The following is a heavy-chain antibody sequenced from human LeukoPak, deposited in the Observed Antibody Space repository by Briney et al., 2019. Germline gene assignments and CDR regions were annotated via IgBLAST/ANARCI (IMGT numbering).Heavy chain of an antibody. Sequence: ASVKVSCKASGYTFTSYAMHWVRQAPGQRLGWMGWINAGNGNTKYSQKFQGRVTITRDTSASTAYMELSSLRSEDAAVYYCARDLLLASGKSNYYYGMDVWGKGTTVTVSS. V-gene: IGHV1-3*01. CDR3: ARDLLLASGKSNYYYGMDV. J-gene: IGHJ6*04. D-gene: IGHD2/OR15-2a*01. CDR2: INAGNGNT. CDR1: GYTFTSYA.